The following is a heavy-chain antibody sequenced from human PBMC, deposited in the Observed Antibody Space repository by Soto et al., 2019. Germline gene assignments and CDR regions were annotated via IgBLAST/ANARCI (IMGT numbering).Heavy chain of an antibody. D-gene: IGHD3-22*01. Sequence: EVQLVESGGGLVKPGGSLRLSCAGSGFIFSNAWMSWVRQAPGRGLAWVGRIRSHTDGGTTDYAAPVRGRFAISRDDSKNTVYPQMNSLKTEDTAVYYCTTGDSGYYSRHWFDPWGQGALVTVSS. CDR3: TTGDSGYYSRHWFDP. V-gene: IGHV3-15*01. CDR2: IRSHTDGGTT. CDR1: GFIFSNAW. J-gene: IGHJ5*02.